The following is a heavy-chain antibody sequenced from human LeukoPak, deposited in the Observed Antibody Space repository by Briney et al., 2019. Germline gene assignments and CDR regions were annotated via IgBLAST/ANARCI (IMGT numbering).Heavy chain of an antibody. CDR2: IIPIYATA. CDR1: VDTFITYA. V-gene: IGHV1-69*13. J-gene: IGHJ5*02. D-gene: IGHD3-22*01. Sequence: SVKVACKNSVDTFITYAISWVRQARAQGLDWMGSIIPIYATANYAQKWQGRLTSTADGSTSTACIEVTSQRTEDTAVYYCARDYYDNSGYYYDCFDPWGQGTLVTVSS. CDR3: ARDYYDNSGYYYDCFDP.